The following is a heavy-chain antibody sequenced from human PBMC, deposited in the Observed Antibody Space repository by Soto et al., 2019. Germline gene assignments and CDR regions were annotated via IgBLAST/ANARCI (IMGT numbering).Heavy chain of an antibody. CDR1: GGTISSYA. V-gene: IGHV1-69*01. CDR3: RRDTREVVAARPHYYYYVMEV. Sequence: QVQLVQSGAAVQKPGSSVKVSCKASGGTISSYAISWVRQAPGQGLEWIGGILPIFGTANYAQKFQGRVTITADESASTGHVELGSMRSGDTAVYYCRRDTREVVAARPHYYYYVMEVGVQGPTGTVSS. D-gene: IGHD2-2*01. J-gene: IGHJ6*02. CDR2: ILPIFGTA.